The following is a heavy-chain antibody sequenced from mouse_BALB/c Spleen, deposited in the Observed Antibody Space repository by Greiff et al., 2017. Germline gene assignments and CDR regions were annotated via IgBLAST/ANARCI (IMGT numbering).Heavy chain of an antibody. CDR2: ISSGGST. J-gene: IGHJ2*01. CDR3: ARVYGSSYFDY. Sequence: EVKLMESGGGLVKPGGSLKLSCAASGFTFSSYAMSWVRQTPEKRLEWVASISSGGSTYYPDSVKGRFTISRDNARNILYLQMSSLRSEDTAMYYCARVYGSSYFDYWGQGTTLTVSS. V-gene: IGHV5-6-5*01. D-gene: IGHD1-1*01. CDR1: GFTFSSYA.